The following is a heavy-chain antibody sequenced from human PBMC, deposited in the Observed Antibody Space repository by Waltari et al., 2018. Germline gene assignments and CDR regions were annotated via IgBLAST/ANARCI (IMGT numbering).Heavy chain of an antibody. D-gene: IGHD1-26*01. V-gene: IGHV1-3*01. CDR2: IRTPKT. CDR1: GYTFTSYT. Sequence: QVQLVQSGPEAKKPGASVKVSCKASGYTFTSYTMHWVRQAPGQRLEWMRWIRTPKTKYAERFRGRVTITRDTSANTAYMEMTSLTSEDTAVYFCARYSGFYQDAFDIWGQGTMVTVSS. J-gene: IGHJ3*02. CDR3: ARYSGFYQDAFDI.